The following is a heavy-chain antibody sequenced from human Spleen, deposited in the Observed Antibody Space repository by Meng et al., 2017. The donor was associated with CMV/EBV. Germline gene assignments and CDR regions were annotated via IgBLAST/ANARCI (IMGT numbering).Heavy chain of an antibody. J-gene: IGHJ4*02. V-gene: IGHV1-2*02. CDR2: INPNTDDT. CDR3: ARAKFVVVPAALGVH. Sequence: ASVKVSCKASGYTFTGYYLHWVRQAPGQGLEWMGWINPNTDDTKYAQKFQGRVTMTRDTPISTAYMELTSLRSDDTAVYYCARAKFVVVPAALGVHWGQGTLVTVSS. D-gene: IGHD2-2*01. CDR1: GYTFTGYY.